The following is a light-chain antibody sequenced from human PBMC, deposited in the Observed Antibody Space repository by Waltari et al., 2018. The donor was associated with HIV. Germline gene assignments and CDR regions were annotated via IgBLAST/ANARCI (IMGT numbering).Light chain of an antibody. CDR2: DND. Sequence: QSVLTQPPSVSAAPGQRVTISCTGSSSNIGANYGVNWYQHVPGTAPRVLIHDNDTRPSGVPDRFSASRSGTSASLAIIGVRAGDEADYYCQSYDSRLSEWVFGGGTKLTVL. V-gene: IGLV1-40*01. CDR1: SSNIGANYG. J-gene: IGLJ2*01. CDR3: QSYDSRLSEWV.